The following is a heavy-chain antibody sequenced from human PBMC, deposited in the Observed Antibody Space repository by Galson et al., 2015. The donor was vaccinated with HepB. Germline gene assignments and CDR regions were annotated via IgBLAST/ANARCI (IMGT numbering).Heavy chain of an antibody. CDR1: GYTFTSYG. J-gene: IGHJ3*02. Sequence: SCKASGYTFTSYGISWVRQAPGQGLEWMGWISAYNGNTNYAQKLQGRVTMTTDTSTSTAYMELRSLRSDDTAVYYCARPIAAAAPDAFDIWGQGTMVTVSS. CDR3: ARPIAAAAPDAFDI. V-gene: IGHV1-18*04. D-gene: IGHD6-13*01. CDR2: ISAYNGNT.